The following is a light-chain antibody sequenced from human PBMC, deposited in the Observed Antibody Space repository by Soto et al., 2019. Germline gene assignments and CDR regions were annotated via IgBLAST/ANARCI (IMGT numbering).Light chain of an antibody. CDR3: SSYTSSHTFV. J-gene: IGLJ2*01. CDR1: SSDVGRYNR. CDR2: EVS. Sequence: QSALTQPPSVSGSPGQSVTISCTGTSSDVGRYNRVSWYQQPPGTAPKPMIYEVSNRPSGVPDRFSGSKSGNTASLTISGLQAEDEADYYCSSYTSSHTFVFGGGTKVTVL. V-gene: IGLV2-18*02.